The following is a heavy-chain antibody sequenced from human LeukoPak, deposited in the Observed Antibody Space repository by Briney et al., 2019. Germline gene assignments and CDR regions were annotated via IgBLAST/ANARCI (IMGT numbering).Heavy chain of an antibody. V-gene: IGHV3-7*03. Sequence: GESLRLSCAASGFTFSSYWMSWVRQAPGKGLEWVANIKQDGSEKSYVDSVKGRFTISRDNAKNSLYLQMNSLRAEDTALYYCAKSHGSGSYYAHHFDYWGQGTLVTVSS. CDR1: GFTFSSYW. CDR2: IKQDGSEK. D-gene: IGHD3-10*01. CDR3: AKSHGSGSYYAHHFDY. J-gene: IGHJ4*02.